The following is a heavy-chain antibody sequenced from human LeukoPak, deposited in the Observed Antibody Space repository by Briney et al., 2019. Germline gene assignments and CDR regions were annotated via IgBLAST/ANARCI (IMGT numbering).Heavy chain of an antibody. D-gene: IGHD3-22*01. V-gene: IGHV1-18*01. CDR2: ISAYNGNT. CDR1: GYTFTSYG. CDR3: ARDTYYYDSSGYSPYYYYYYMDV. J-gene: IGHJ6*03. Sequence: ASVKVSCKASGYTFTSYGISWVRQAPGQGLEWMGWISAYNGNTNYAQKLQGRVTMTTDTSTSTAYMELRSLRSDDTAVYYCARDTYYYDSSGYSPYYYYYYMDVWGKGPRSPSP.